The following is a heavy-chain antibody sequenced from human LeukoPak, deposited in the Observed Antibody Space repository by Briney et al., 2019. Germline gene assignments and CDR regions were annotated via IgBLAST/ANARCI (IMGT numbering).Heavy chain of an antibody. J-gene: IGHJ4*02. Sequence: SETPSLTCAVYDGSFSDYYWNWIRQAPGKGLEWIGEINHSGNTNHNPSLKSRVTISVDTSKNQFSLNVSSVTAADTAVYYCARTRYAYFGSLDSWGQGTLVTVSA. CDR1: DGSFSDYY. CDR2: INHSGNT. CDR3: ARTRYAYFGSLDS. D-gene: IGHD2/OR15-2a*01. V-gene: IGHV4-34*01.